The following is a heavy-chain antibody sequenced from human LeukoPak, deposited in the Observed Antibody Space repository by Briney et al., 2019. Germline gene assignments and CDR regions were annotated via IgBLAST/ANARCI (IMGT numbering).Heavy chain of an antibody. Sequence: ASVKVSCKASGGTFSSYAISWVRQAPGQGLEWMGGIIPIFGTANYAQRFQGRVTITADESTSTAYMELSSLRSEDTAVYYCARENQYCSSTSCYNWAYAFDIWGQGTMVTVPS. CDR2: IIPIFGTA. CDR1: GGTFSSYA. J-gene: IGHJ3*02. CDR3: ARENQYCSSTSCYNWAYAFDI. D-gene: IGHD2-2*02. V-gene: IGHV1-69*13.